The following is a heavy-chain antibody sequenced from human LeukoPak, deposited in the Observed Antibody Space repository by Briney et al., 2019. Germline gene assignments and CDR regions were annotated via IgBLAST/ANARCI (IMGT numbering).Heavy chain of an antibody. V-gene: IGHV1-69*05. CDR2: IIPIFDTV. J-gene: IGHJ6*03. CDR3: AREDSSSSGYYYMDV. CDR1: GGTFSSYA. Sequence: SVKVSCKASGGTFSSYAISWVRQARGQEREWMGGIIPIFDTVNYAQKFQGRVTLTTDESTRTAYMWLSSLRSEDTAVYYCAREDSSSSGYYYMDVWGKGTTVTVSS. D-gene: IGHD6-6*01.